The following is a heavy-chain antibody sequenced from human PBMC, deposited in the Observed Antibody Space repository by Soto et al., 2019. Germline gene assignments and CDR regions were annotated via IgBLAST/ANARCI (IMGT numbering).Heavy chain of an antibody. J-gene: IGHJ6*02. CDR3: ARGRIQLWLPGYYYYYGMDV. Sequence: PSETLSLTCTVSGGSISSYYWSWIRQPAGKGLEWIGRIYTSGSTNYNPSLKSRVTMSVDTSKNQFSLKLSSVTAADTAVYYCARGRIQLWLPGYYYYYGMDVWGQGTTVTVSS. CDR2: IYTSGST. D-gene: IGHD5-18*01. CDR1: GGSISSYY. V-gene: IGHV4-4*07.